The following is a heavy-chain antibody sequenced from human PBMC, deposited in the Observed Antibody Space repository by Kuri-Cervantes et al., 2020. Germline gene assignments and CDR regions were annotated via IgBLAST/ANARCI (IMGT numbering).Heavy chain of an antibody. D-gene: IGHD6-19*01. J-gene: IGHJ4*02. CDR3: ARDKSGWYSFDY. Sequence: GGSLRLSCAASGFTFSSYWMHWVRQVTGKGLVWVSRIKSDGSTPVYADSVKGRFTISRDNAKNTLYLQMNSLRAEDTAVYYCARDKSGWYSFDYWGQGTLVTVSS. V-gene: IGHV3-74*03. CDR1: GFTFSSYW. CDR2: IKSDGSTP.